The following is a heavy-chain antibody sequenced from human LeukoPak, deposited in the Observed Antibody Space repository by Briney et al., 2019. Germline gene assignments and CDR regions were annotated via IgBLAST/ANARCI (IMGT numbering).Heavy chain of an antibody. V-gene: IGHV4-59*05. D-gene: IGHD4-17*01. Sequence: PGGSLRLSCAASGFTFSSYGMSWVRPAPGKGLEWIGSVYYSGSTYYNPSLKSRVTISVDTSKNQFSLKLSSVTAADTAVYYCARGPTVKYFDYWGQGTLVPVSS. CDR3: ARGPTVKYFDY. J-gene: IGHJ4*02. CDR1: GFTFSSYG. CDR2: VYYSGST.